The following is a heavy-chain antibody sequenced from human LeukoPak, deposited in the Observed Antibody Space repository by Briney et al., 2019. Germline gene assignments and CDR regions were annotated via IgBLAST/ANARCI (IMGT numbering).Heavy chain of an antibody. D-gene: IGHD3-10*01. CDR1: GCSLSSSRYY. CDR3: ARQGDYGSGYVPLDY. V-gene: IGHV4-39*01. J-gene: IGHJ4*02. CDR2: IYYSGSN. Sequence: PSETLSLTCTVSGCSLSSSRYYWVWIRPPPGKGLEWFVCIYYSGSNYYNPSLKRRVTISVDTSKNQFSLKLSSVTAADTAVYYCARQGDYGSGYVPLDYWGQGTLVTVSS.